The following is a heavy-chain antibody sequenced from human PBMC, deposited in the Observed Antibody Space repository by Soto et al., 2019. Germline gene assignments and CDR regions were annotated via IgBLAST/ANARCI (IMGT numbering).Heavy chain of an antibody. Sequence: GGSLRLSCAASGITFSNHALSWVRQAPGKGLEWVSGISGSGTSTYYAESVKGQFTISRDNSKNTLYLQMKSLKDDDTAVYYCAKEHGGGISTITSFFDSWGQGTPVTVSS. CDR1: GITFSNHA. D-gene: IGHD5-12*01. CDR2: ISGSGTST. V-gene: IGHV3-23*01. CDR3: AKEHGGGISTITSFFDS. J-gene: IGHJ4*02.